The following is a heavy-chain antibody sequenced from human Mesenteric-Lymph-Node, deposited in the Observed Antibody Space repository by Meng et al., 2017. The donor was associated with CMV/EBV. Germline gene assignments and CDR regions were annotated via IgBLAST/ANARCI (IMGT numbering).Heavy chain of an antibody. Sequence: GGSLRLSCAASGFTFSPYWIHWVRQAPGKGLVWVSRINSDGSSTDYADSVKGRFTISRDNAKNTLYLQMNSLRAEDTAVYYCASHTHFAGNPPGTNNCWGQGTLVTVSS. V-gene: IGHV3-74*01. J-gene: IGHJ4*02. CDR3: ASHTHFAGNPPGTNNC. D-gene: IGHD6-13*01. CDR1: GFTFSPYW. CDR2: INSDGSST.